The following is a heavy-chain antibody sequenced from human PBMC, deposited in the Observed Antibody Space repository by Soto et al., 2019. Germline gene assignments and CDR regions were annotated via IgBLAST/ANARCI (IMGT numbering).Heavy chain of an antibody. CDR1: GGSVSSGSYY. V-gene: IGHV4-61*01. CDR2: IYYSGGT. D-gene: IGHD3-22*01. Sequence: QVQLQESGPGLVKPSETLSLTCTVSGGSVSSGSYYWSWIRQPPGKGLEWIGYIYYSGGTNYNPSLKSRVTMSVDTSKNQFSLKLSSVTAADTAVYYCARNYYDSSGYYADYWGQGTLVTVSS. CDR3: ARNYYDSSGYYADY. J-gene: IGHJ4*02.